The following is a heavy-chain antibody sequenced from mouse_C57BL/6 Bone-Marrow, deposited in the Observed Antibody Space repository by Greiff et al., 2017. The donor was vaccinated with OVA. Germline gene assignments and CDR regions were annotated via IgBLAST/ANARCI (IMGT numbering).Heavy chain of an antibody. D-gene: IGHD1-1*01. V-gene: IGHV3-6*01. CDR2: ISYDGSN. Sequence: EVQLQESGPGLVKPSQSLSLTCSVTGYSITSGYYWNWIRQFPGNKLEWMGYISYDGSNNYNPSLKNRISITRDSSKNQFFLKLNSVTTEDTATYYCAREYYGSRYYFDYWGQGTTLTVSS. CDR1: GYSITSGYY. J-gene: IGHJ2*01. CDR3: AREYYGSRYYFDY.